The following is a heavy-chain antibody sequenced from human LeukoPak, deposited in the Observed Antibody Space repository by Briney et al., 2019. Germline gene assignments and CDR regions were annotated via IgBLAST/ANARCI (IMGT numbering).Heavy chain of an antibody. CDR3: AKAMMAYCSGGSCYPFDY. V-gene: IGHV3-23*01. Sequence: GGSLRLSCAASGFIFSNYAMSWVRQAPGKGLEWVSPISASGLSKYYADSVKGRFTISRDNSKNTLYLQMNSLRAVDTAVYYCAKAMMAYCSGGSCYPFDYWGQGTLVTDSS. CDR1: GFIFSNYA. D-gene: IGHD2-15*01. J-gene: IGHJ4*02. CDR2: ISASGLSK.